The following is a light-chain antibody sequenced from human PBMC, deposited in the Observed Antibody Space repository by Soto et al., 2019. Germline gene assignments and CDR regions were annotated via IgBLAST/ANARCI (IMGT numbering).Light chain of an antibody. J-gene: IGKJ1*01. Sequence: DIKMTQSPSSLSASVGDRVTITCRASQSISSYLNWYQQKPGKAPKFLIYAASSLQSGVPSRFSGSGSGTDFTLTISSLQPEEFATYYCQQSYRTPRTFGQGTKVEIK. CDR3: QQSYRTPRT. CDR2: AAS. V-gene: IGKV1-39*01. CDR1: QSISSY.